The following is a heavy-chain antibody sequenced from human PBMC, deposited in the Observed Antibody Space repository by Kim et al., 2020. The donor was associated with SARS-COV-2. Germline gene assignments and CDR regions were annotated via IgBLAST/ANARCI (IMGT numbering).Heavy chain of an antibody. CDR1: GGSISSGGYY. CDR3: ARDKIRVTIFGVAPRYFDL. Sequence: SETLSLTCTVSGGSISSGGYYWSWIRQHPGKGLEWIGYIYYSVSTYYNTSLKSRVTISVDTSKNQFSLKLSSVTAADTAVYYCARDKIRVTIFGVAPRYFDLWGRGTLVTVSS. J-gene: IGHJ2*01. V-gene: IGHV4-31*03. D-gene: IGHD3-3*01. CDR2: IYYSVST.